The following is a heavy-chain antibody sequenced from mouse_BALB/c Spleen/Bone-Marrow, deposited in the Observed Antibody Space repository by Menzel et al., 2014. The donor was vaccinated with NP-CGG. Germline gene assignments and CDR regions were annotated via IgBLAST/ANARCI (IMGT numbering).Heavy chain of an antibody. J-gene: IGHJ3*01. Sequence: QVQLQQSGAELVRPGSSVKISCKASGYAFSSYWMNWVQQRPGQGREWIGQIHPGDGDINYNGKFKGKATLTADKSSGTAYMQFSSLTSEDSAVYFCARGDFDFEAWFTYWGQGTLVTVSA. CDR1: GYAFSSYW. CDR2: IHPGDGDI. V-gene: IGHV1-80*01. D-gene: IGHD2-4*01. CDR3: ARGDFDFEAWFTY.